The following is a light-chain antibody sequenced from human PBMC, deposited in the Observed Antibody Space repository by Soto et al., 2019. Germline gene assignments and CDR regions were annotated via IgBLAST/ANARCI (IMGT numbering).Light chain of an antibody. V-gene: IGKV3-20*01. CDR1: QNINNSY. CDR3: QQYGSSPPVT. J-gene: IGKJ1*01. CDR2: GAS. Sequence: EIVLTQSPGTLSLSPGEGATLSCRASQNINNSYLASCQQKPGQPPRILIYGASSRATGIPHSCSGSGSGTDFTLTISSLEPEDFAVYYCQQYGSSPPVTFGQGTKVDIK.